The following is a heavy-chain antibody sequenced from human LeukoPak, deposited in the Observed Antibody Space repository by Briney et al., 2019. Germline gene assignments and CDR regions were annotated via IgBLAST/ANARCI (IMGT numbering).Heavy chain of an antibody. J-gene: IGHJ4*02. V-gene: IGHV1-2*02. CDR3: ARESGDCSSTSCPFDY. CDR1: GYTSTGYY. D-gene: IGHD2-2*01. Sequence: GASVKGSCKASGYTSTGYYMHWVRQAPGQGREWMGWINPNSGGTNYAQKFQGRVTMTRDTSISTAYMELSRLRSDDTAVYYCARESGDCSSTSCPFDYWGQGTLVTVSS. CDR2: INPNSGGT.